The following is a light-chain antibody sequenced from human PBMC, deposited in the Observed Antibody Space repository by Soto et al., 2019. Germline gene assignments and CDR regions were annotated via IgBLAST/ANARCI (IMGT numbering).Light chain of an antibody. J-gene: IGLJ2*01. CDR3: CSYAGSYTLV. CDR2: GVS. CDR1: TSDVGGYNY. V-gene: IGLV2-11*01. Sequence: QSALTQPRSVSGSPGQSVTISCTGTTSDVGGYNYISWYQQHPGKAPKLMIYGVSKRPSGVPDRLSGSKSGNTASLTISGLQAEDEADYYCCSYAGSYTLVFGGGTKRTVL.